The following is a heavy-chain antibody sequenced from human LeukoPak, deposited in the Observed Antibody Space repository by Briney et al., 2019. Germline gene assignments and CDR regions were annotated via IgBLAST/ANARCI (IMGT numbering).Heavy chain of an antibody. D-gene: IGHD3-22*01. Sequence: ASVKVSCKASGYTFTGYYMHWVRQAPGQGLEWMGWINPNSGGTNYAQKFQGRVTMTRDTSISTAYMELSRLRSDDTAVYYCARVLNYYDSSGPTGYWGQGTLVTVSS. CDR3: ARVLNYYDSSGPTGY. CDR1: GYTFTGYY. V-gene: IGHV1-2*02. J-gene: IGHJ4*02. CDR2: INPNSGGT.